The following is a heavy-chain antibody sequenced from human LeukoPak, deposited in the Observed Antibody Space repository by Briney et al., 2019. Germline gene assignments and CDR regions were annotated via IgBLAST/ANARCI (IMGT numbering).Heavy chain of an antibody. CDR3: ARPHYDILTGYYNLDY. V-gene: IGHV1-18*04. CDR1: GYTFTSYG. CDR2: ISAYNGNT. Sequence: ASVKVSYKASGYTFTSYGISWVRQAPGQGLEWMGWISAYNGNTNYAQKLQGRVTMTTDTSTSTAYMELRSLRSDDTAVYYCARPHYDILTGYYNLDYWGQGTLVTVSS. D-gene: IGHD3-9*01. J-gene: IGHJ4*02.